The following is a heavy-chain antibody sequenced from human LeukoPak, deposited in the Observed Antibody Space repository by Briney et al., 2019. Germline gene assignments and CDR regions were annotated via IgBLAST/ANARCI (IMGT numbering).Heavy chain of an antibody. V-gene: IGHV4-39*07. Sequence: SETLSLTCTVSGGSISSSSYYWGWIRQPPGKGLEWIGSIYYSGSTWSSLKSRVTISVDTSKNQFSLKLRSVTAADTAVYYCARVTGYVIEDYFDYWGQGTLVTVSS. CDR1: GGSISSSSYY. D-gene: IGHD3-22*01. J-gene: IGHJ4*02. CDR3: ARVTGYVIEDYFDY. CDR2: IYYSGST.